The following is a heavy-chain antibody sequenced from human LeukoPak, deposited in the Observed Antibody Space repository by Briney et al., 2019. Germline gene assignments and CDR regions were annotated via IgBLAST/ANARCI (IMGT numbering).Heavy chain of an antibody. J-gene: IGHJ4*02. CDR2: INAGNGNT. V-gene: IGHV1-3*01. CDR3: ARTLARSLDY. CDR1: GYTFTNYA. D-gene: IGHD5-12*01. Sequence: ASVKVSCKASGYTFTNYAMYWVRQAPGQRLEWMGWINAGNGNTKYSQKLQGRVTITRDTSASTAYMELSSLRSEDTAVYYCARTLARSLDYWGQGTLVTVSS.